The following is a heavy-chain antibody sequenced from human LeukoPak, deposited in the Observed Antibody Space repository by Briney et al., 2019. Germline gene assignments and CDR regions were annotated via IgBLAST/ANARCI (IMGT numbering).Heavy chain of an antibody. J-gene: IGHJ6*02. CDR1: GYTFTSYG. CDR3: ARDFWSGYYELHYYYGMDV. CDR2: ISAYNGNT. V-gene: IGHV1-18*01. Sequence: GASVKVSCKASGYTFTSYGISWVRQAPGQGLEWMGWISAYNGNTNYAQKLQGRVTMTTDTSTSTAYMELRSLRSDDTAVYYCARDFWSGYYELHYYYGMDVWGQGTTVTVSS. D-gene: IGHD3-3*01.